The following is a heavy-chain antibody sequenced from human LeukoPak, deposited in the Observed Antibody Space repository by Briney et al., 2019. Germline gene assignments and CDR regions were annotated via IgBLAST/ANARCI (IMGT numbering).Heavy chain of an antibody. D-gene: IGHD5-12*01. CDR2: ISWDGGST. Sequence: GGSLRLSCAASGFTFDDYTMHWVRQAPGKGLEWVSLISWDGGSTYYADSVKGRFTISRDSSKNSLYLQMNSLRTEDTALYYCAKDGGYDLYFDYWGQGTLVTVSS. CDR1: GFTFDDYT. CDR3: AKDGGYDLYFDY. V-gene: IGHV3-43*01. J-gene: IGHJ4*02.